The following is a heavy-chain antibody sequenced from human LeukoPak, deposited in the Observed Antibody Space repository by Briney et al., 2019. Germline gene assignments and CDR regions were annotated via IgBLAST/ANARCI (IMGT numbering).Heavy chain of an antibody. D-gene: IGHD6-6*01. J-gene: IGHJ4*02. CDR2: INSDGSRT. V-gene: IGHV3-74*01. CDR3: ARDGYSSSFYFDY. CDR1: GFTFSNYW. Sequence: PGGSLRLSCAASGFTFSNYWMHWVRQAPGKGLVWVSRINSDGSRTTYADSVKGRFTISRDNAKNTLYQQMNSLRAEDTAVYYCARDGYSSSFYFDYWGQGTLVTVSS.